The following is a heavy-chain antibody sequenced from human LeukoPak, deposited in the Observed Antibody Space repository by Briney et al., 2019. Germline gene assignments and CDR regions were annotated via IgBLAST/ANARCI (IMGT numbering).Heavy chain of an antibody. CDR3: ARLIVGATRYYYGMDV. J-gene: IGHJ6*02. D-gene: IGHD1-26*01. CDR1: GGSISSYY. V-gene: IGHV4-4*07. CDR2: IYTSGST. Sequence: SETLSLTCTVSGGSISSYYWSWIRQPAGKGLEWIGRIYTSGSTNYNPSLKSRVTMSVDTSKNQFSLKLSSVTAADTAVYYCARLIVGATRYYYGMDVWGQGPRSPSP.